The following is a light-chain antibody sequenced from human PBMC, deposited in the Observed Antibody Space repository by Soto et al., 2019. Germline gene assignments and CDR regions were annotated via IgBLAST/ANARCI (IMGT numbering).Light chain of an antibody. CDR1: SSDVGGYNS. CDR3: NSYTNSSTLLFV. CDR2: DVS. V-gene: IGLV2-14*01. J-gene: IGLJ1*01. Sequence: QSVLTQPASVSGSPGQSVTISCTGTSSDVGGYNSVSWFQQHPGKGPKLMIYDVSNRPSGVSNRFSGAKSGNTASLTISGLLTEDEADYYCNSYTNSSTLLFVFGTGTKLTVL.